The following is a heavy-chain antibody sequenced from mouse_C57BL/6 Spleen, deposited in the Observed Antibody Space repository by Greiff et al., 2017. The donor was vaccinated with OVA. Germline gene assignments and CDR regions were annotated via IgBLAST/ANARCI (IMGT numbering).Heavy chain of an antibody. CDR2: IDPADSYT. CDR1: GYTFTSYW. V-gene: IGHV1-59*01. CDR3: ARGLLRPWFAY. J-gene: IGHJ3*01. D-gene: IGHD1-1*01. Sequence: VQLQQPGAELVRPGTSVKLSCKASGYTFTSYWMHWVKQRPGQGLEWIGVIDPADSYTNYNQKFKGKATLTVDTSSSTAYMQLSRLTSEDAAVYYCARGLLRPWFAYWGQGTLVTVSA.